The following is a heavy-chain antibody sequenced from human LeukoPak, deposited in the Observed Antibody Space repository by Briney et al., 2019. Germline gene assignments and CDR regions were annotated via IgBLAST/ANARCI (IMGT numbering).Heavy chain of an antibody. J-gene: IGHJ6*03. D-gene: IGHD4-17*01. V-gene: IGHV1-69*06. CDR2: IIPIFGTA. CDR3: ARAGYGDYYYYYYMDV. Sequence: SVKVSCKASGGTFTSYAISWVRQAPGQGLEWMGGIIPIFGTANYAQKFQGRVTITADKSTSTAYMELSSLRSEDTAVYYCARAGYGDYYYYYYMDVWGKGTMVTVSS. CDR1: GGTFTSYA.